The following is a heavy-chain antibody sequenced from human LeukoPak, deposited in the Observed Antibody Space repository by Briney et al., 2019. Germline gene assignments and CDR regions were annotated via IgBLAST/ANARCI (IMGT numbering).Heavy chain of an antibody. CDR1: GYTFTSYD. CDR3: ARELQLWLQK. D-gene: IGHD5-18*01. CDR2: IIPIFGTA. J-gene: IGHJ4*02. Sequence: SVKVSCKASGYTFTSYDINWVRQAPGQGLEWMGRIIPIFGTANYAQKFQGRVTITTDESTSTAYMELSSLRSEDTAVYYCARELQLWLQKWGQGTLVTVSS. V-gene: IGHV1-69*05.